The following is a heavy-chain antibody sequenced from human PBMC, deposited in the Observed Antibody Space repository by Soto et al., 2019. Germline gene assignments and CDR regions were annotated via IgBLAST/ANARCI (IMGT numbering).Heavy chain of an antibody. CDR2: INPNSGGT. Sequence: ASVKVSCKASGYTFTGYYMHWVRQAPGQGFEWMGWINPNSGGTNYAQKFQGRVTMTRDTSISTAYMELSRLGSDDTAVYYCASGAYDSSGYYDYYYYYGMDVWGQGTTVTVSS. CDR1: GYTFTGYY. D-gene: IGHD3-22*01. V-gene: IGHV1-2*02. CDR3: ASGAYDSSGYYDYYYYYGMDV. J-gene: IGHJ6*02.